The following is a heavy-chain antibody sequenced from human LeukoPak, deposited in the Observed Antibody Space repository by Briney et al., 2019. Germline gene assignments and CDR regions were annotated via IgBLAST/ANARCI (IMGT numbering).Heavy chain of an antibody. CDR1: GYTFTSYA. D-gene: IGHD5-12*01. V-gene: IGHV7-4-1*02. CDR3: ARDLDIWWLRGWIWFDP. CDR2: INTNTGNP. Sequence: ASVKVSCKASGYTFTSYAMNWVRQAPGQGLEWMGWINTNTGNPTYAQGFTGRFVFSLDTSVSTAYLQISSLKAEDTAVYYCARDLDIWWLRGWIWFDPWGQGTLVTVSS. J-gene: IGHJ5*02.